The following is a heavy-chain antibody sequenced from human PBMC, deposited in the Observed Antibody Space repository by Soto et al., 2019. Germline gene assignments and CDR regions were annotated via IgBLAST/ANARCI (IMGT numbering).Heavy chain of an antibody. CDR2: INHSGST. CDR3: ARRGYCSGGSCYPTPFDY. CDR1: GGSFSGYY. D-gene: IGHD2-15*01. J-gene: IGHJ4*02. V-gene: IGHV4-34*01. Sequence: PSETLSLTCAVYGGSFSGYYWTWIRQPPGTGLEWIGEINHSGSTNYNPSLKSRVTISVDTSKNQFSLKLTSVTAADTAVYYCARRGYCSGGSCYPTPFDYWGQGTLVTVSS.